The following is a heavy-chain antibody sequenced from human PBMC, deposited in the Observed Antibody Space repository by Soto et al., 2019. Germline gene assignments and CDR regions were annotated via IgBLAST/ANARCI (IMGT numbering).Heavy chain of an antibody. D-gene: IGHD3-22*01. V-gene: IGHV4-30-4*01. CDR3: ARDRSAIGDSSGYAPFDY. CDR2: IYYSGST. J-gene: IGHJ4*02. CDR1: GGSISSGDYY. Sequence: SETLSLTCTVSGGSISSGDYYWSWIRQPPGKGLEWIGYIYYSGSTYYNPSLKSRVTISVDTSKNQFSLKLSSVTAADTAVYYCARDRSAIGDSSGYAPFDYWGQGTLVTVSS.